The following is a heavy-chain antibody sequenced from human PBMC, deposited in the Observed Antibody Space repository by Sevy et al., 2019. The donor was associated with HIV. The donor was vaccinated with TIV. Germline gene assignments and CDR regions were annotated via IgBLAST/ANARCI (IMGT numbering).Heavy chain of an antibody. V-gene: IGHV3-48*03. CDR2: ISQSGGTT. J-gene: IGHJ4*02. CDR3: ARDLPPSATTVAHFDY. Sequence: GGSPRLSCAASGFIFSSYEMSWVRQAPGKGLEWVSHISQSGGTTYYSDSVKGRFTISRDNAKNSLYLQMNSLRPEDTAIYYCARDLPPSATTVAHFDYWGQGTLVTVSS. CDR1: GFIFSSYE. D-gene: IGHD4-17*01.